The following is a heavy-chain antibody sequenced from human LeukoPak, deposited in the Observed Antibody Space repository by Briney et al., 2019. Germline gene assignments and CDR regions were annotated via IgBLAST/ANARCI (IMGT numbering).Heavy chain of an antibody. V-gene: IGHV3-23*01. D-gene: IGHD4-17*01. CDR3: AKNGDLYYFDY. J-gene: IGHJ4*02. Sequence: GGSLRLSCAASGFTFSSHAMTWVRQAPGKGLEWVSVIASGGGDIQYADSVKGRFTISRDNSKNTLSLQMNGLRAEDTAVYYCAKNGDLYYFDYWGQGTLVTVSS. CDR1: GFTFSSHA. CDR2: IASGGGDI.